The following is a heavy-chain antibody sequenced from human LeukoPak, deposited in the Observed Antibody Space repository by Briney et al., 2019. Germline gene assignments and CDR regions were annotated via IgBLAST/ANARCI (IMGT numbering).Heavy chain of an antibody. CDR1: GFTFSSYS. D-gene: IGHD4-17*01. CDR3: ARGGTVTSTLYYYGMDV. V-gene: IGHV3-21*01. Sequence: PGGSLRLSCAASGFTFSSYSMNWVRQAPGKGLEWDSSISSSSSYIYYADSVKGRFTISRDNAKNSLYLQMNSLRAEDTAVYYCARGGTVTSTLYYYGMDVWGQGTTVTVSS. J-gene: IGHJ6*02. CDR2: ISSSSSYI.